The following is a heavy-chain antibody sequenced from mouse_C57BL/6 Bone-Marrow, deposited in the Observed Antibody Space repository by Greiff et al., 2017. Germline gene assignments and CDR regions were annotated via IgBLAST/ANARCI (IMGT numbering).Heavy chain of an antibody. CDR1: GYTFTDYN. Sequence: VHVKQSGPELVKPGASVKMSCKASGYTFTDYNMHWVQQSHGKSLEWIGYINPNTGGTSYTQKFKGKATLTVNKSSSTAYMELRSLTSEDSAVYYCADSSAWFAYWGQGTLVTVSA. D-gene: IGHD3-2*02. V-gene: IGHV1-22*01. J-gene: IGHJ3*01. CDR2: INPNTGGT. CDR3: ADSSAWFAY.